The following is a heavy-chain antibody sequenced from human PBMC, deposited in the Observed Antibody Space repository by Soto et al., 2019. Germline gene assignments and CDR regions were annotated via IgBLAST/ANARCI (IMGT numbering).Heavy chain of an antibody. CDR3: ARDVPTVTTGGPDY. D-gene: IGHD4-17*01. CDR2: ISAYNGNT. Sequence: QVQLVQSGVEVEKPGASVKVSCKASGYTFTSYGVSWVRQAPGQGLGWMGWISAYNGNTNYAQKFQGRVTMTTDTSTSTAYMELRSLGSDDTAVYYCARDVPTVTTGGPDYWGQGTLVTVSS. J-gene: IGHJ4*02. V-gene: IGHV1-18*01. CDR1: GYTFTSYG.